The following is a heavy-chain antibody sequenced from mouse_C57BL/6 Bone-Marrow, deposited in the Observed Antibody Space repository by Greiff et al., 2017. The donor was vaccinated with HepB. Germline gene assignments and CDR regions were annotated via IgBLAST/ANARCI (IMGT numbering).Heavy chain of an antibody. V-gene: IGHV1-7*01. CDR1: GYTFTSYW. Sequence: QVQLQQSGAELAKPGASVKLSCKASGYTFTSYWLHWVEQRPGQGLEWIGYINPSSGYTKYNQKFQDKATLTADKSSSTAYMQLSSLTYEGSAVYYCERSYGSSKWYFDVWDTGTTVTGSA. CDR3: ERSYGSSKWYFDV. J-gene: IGHJ1*03. CDR2: INPSSGYT. D-gene: IGHD1-1*01.